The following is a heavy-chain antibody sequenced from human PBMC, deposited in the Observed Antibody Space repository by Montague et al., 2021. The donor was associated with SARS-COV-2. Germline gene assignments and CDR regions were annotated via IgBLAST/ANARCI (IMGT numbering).Heavy chain of an antibody. CDR2: MFYTGST. CDR1: GDSINTYY. Sequence: SETLSLTCTVSGDSINTYYWYWIRKPPGKGLELLGSMFYTGSTNYNSSLKSRVTISLETSKNQFFLKVTSVTAADTAVYYCARQAAGSYFYYGVDVWGQGTTVTVSS. V-gene: IGHV4-59*12. CDR3: ARQAAGSYFYYGVDV. J-gene: IGHJ6*02. D-gene: IGHD6-13*01.